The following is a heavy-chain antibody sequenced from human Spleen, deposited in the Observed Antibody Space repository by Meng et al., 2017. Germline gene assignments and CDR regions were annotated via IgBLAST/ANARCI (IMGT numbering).Heavy chain of an antibody. D-gene: IGHD2-15*01. CDR3: ARVRRGYCSGGSCLLTDY. CDR1: GGSISNYY. Sequence: SETLSLTCTVSGGSISNYYWSWIRQPPGKGLDWIGNINYIGSTNYNASLKSRGTISLDTSKNQFSLKLSSVTAADTAVYYCARVRRGYCSGGSCLLTDYWGQGTLVTVSS. V-gene: IGHV4-59*01. J-gene: IGHJ4*02. CDR2: INYIGST.